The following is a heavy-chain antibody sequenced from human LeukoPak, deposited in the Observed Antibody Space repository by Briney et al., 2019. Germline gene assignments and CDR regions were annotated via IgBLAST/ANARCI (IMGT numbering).Heavy chain of an antibody. CDR1: GGSFSGYY. CDR3: AKQDTAMVKPQYYFDY. V-gene: IGHV4-34*01. J-gene: IGHJ4*02. Sequence: SETLSLTCAVYGGSFSGYYWSWIRQPPGKGLEWIGEINHSGSTNYNPSLKSRVTISVDTSKNQFSLKLSSVTAADTAVYYCAKQDTAMVKPQYYFDYWGQGTLVTVSS. CDR2: INHSGST. D-gene: IGHD5-18*01.